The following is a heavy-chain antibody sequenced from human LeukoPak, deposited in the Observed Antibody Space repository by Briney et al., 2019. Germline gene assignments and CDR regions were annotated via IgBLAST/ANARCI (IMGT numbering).Heavy chain of an antibody. CDR1: GGSFSGYY. CDR2: INHSGST. D-gene: IGHD5-18*01. CDR3: ARVLRAASWRSYDY. V-gene: IGHV4-34*01. Sequence: SETLSLTCAVYGGSFSGYYWSWIRQPPGKGLEWIGEINHSGSTNYNPSLKSRVTISVDTSKNQFSLKLSSVTAADTAVYYCARVLRAASWRSYDYWGQGSLVTVSS. J-gene: IGHJ4*02.